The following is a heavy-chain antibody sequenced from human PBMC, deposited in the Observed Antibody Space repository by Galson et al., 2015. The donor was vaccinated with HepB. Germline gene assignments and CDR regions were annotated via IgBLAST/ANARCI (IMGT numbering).Heavy chain of an antibody. V-gene: IGHV3-33*01. CDR1: GFTFSNYG. Sequence: SLRLSCAASGFTFSNYGMHWVRQAPGKGLEWVAIIWYDGTTKYYADAVKGRFTISRDVSKSTLYLQMNSLTTDDTALYYCAREADKWSDGYFDPWGQGTLVTVSP. CDR3: AREADKWSDGYFDP. CDR2: IWYDGTTK. D-gene: IGHD3-22*01. J-gene: IGHJ5*02.